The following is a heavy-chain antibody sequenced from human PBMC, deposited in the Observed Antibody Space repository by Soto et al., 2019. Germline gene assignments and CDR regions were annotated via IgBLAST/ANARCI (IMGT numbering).Heavy chain of an antibody. D-gene: IGHD6-13*01. CDR2: INAGNGNT. CDR3: ARDIMAAAPDY. V-gene: IGHV1-3*01. J-gene: IGHJ4*02. Sequence: GASVKVSCKDSGYTFTSYAMHWVRQAPGQRLEWMGWINAGNGNTKYSQKFQGRVTITRDTSASTAYMELSSLRSEDTAVYYCARDIMAAAPDYWGQGTLVTVSS. CDR1: GYTFTSYA.